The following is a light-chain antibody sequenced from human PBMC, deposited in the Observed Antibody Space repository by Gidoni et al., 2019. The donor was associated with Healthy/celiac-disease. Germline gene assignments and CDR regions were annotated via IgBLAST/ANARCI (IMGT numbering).Light chain of an antibody. V-gene: IGKV4-1*01. CDR1: QSVLYSSNNKNY. CDR3: QQYYSTPYT. J-gene: IGKJ2*01. Sequence: DIVMTQSTDSLPVSLGERATINCKSSQSVLYSSNNKNYLAWYQQKPGQPPKLLIYWASTRESGVPDRFSGSGSGTDFTLTISSLQAEDVAVYYCQQYYSTPYTFGQGTKLEIK. CDR2: WAS.